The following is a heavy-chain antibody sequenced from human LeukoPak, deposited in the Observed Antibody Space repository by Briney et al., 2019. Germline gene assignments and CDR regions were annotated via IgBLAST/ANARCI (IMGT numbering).Heavy chain of an antibody. CDR1: GGSISSGGYS. V-gene: IGHV4-30-2*01. CDR2: IYHSGST. Sequence: SQTLSLTCAVSGGSISSGGYSWSWIRQPPGKGLEWIGYIYHSGSTYYNPSLKSRVTISVDRSKNQFSLKLSSVTAADTAVYYCARVGVPAAMFVYFDYWGQGTLVTVPS. D-gene: IGHD2-2*01. J-gene: IGHJ4*02. CDR3: ARVGVPAAMFVYFDY.